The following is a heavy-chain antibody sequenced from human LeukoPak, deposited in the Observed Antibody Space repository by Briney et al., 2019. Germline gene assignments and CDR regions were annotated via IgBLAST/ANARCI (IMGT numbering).Heavy chain of an antibody. CDR1: GFTFSSYA. V-gene: IGHV3-23*01. J-gene: IGHJ2*01. Sequence: GGSLRLSCAASGFTFSSYAMSWVRQAPGKGLEWVSAISGSGGTIYYADSVKGRFTISRDNAKNSLYLQMNSLRAEDTAVYYYARDWGPGYWYFDLWGRGTLVTVSS. D-gene: IGHD3-16*01. CDR3: ARDWGPGYWYFDL. CDR2: ISGSGGTI.